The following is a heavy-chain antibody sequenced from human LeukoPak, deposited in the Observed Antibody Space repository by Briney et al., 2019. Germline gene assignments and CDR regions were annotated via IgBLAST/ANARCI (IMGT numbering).Heavy chain of an antibody. V-gene: IGHV3-21*01. Sequence: GGSLRLSCAASGLLPNAFAMHWVRQAPGKGLEWVSSISSSSSYIYYADSVKGRFTISRDNAKNSLYLQMNSLRAEDTAVYYCARDLTALDYWGQGTLVTVSS. J-gene: IGHJ4*02. CDR3: ARDLTALDY. CDR1: GLLPNAFA. CDR2: ISSSSSYI.